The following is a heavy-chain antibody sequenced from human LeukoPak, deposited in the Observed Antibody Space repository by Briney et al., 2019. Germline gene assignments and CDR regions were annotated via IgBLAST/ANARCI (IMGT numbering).Heavy chain of an antibody. D-gene: IGHD6-19*01. CDR2: INHSGST. J-gene: IGHJ4*02. V-gene: IGHV4-34*01. CDR3: ARDEYSSGWYYFDY. Sequence: SETLSLTCAVYGGSFSGYYWSWIRQPPGKGLEWIGEINHSGSTNYDPSLKSRVTISVDTSKNQFSLKLSSVTAADTAVYYCARDEYSSGWYYFDYWGQGTLVSVSS. CDR1: GGSFSGYY.